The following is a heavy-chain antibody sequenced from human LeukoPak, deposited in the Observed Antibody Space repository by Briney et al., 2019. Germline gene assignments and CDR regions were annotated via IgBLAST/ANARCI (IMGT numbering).Heavy chain of an antibody. D-gene: IGHD3-16*02. CDR1: GYTFTGYY. J-gene: IGHJ4*02. V-gene: IGHV1-2*06. CDR2: INPNTGGT. CDR3: ARDHLRGESTGGYHFDY. Sequence: GASVKVSCKASGYTFTGYYLHWVRQAPGQGLEWMGRINPNTGGTNRAQKFQGRVTMTRDTSISTAYMGLSRLRSDDTAVYYCARDHLRGESTGGYHFDYWGQGTLVTVSS.